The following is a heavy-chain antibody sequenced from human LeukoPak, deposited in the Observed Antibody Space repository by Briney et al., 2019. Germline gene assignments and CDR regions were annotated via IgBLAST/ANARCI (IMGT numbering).Heavy chain of an antibody. CDR1: GGSISSYY. CDR2: IHYTGST. J-gene: IGHJ4*02. CDR3: ARGRGYFDY. V-gene: IGHV4-59*01. D-gene: IGHD3-10*01. Sequence: SETLSLTCTVSGGSISSYYWSWIRQPPGKGLEWIGYIHYTGSTNHNPSLKSRVTISVDTSNNQFSLKLTSVTAADTAVYYCARGRGYFDYWGQGTLVTVSS.